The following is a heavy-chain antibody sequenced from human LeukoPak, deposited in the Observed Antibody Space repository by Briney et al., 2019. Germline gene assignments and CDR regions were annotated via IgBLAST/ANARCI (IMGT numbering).Heavy chain of an antibody. Sequence: GASVKVSCTASGYTFTSYGISWVRQAPGQGLEWMGWISGYSGNTNYAQKFQGRVTMTTDTSTSTAYMELRSMRSGDTAVYYCAREGYYDSSGAPDYWGQGTLVTVSS. V-gene: IGHV1-18*01. CDR3: AREGYYDSSGAPDY. CDR2: ISGYSGNT. CDR1: GYTFTSYG. J-gene: IGHJ4*02. D-gene: IGHD3-22*01.